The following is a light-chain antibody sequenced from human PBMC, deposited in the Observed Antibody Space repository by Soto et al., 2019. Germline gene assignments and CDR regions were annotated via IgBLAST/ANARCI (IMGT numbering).Light chain of an antibody. CDR1: QSILYSSNSENY. CDR2: WAS. V-gene: IGKV4-1*01. Sequence: DIVMTQSPDSLAVSLGERATINCKSSQSILYSSNSENYLAWFQQKPGQPPKLLISWASTRESGVPDRFSGSASGTDFTLTISSLQAEDVAVYYCQQYYSSPYTFGQGTKLDIK. CDR3: QQYYSSPYT. J-gene: IGKJ2*01.